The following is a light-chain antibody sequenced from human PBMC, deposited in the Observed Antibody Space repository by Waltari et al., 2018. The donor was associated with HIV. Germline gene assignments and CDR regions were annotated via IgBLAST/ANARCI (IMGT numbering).Light chain of an antibody. V-gene: IGLV1-44*01. CDR3: AAWDENLNGL. CDR1: SSNIGTTT. Sequence: QSVLTQPPSASGTPGQRVTISCSGSSSNIGTTTVHWYQHLPGSAPKLLIYRNNRRPAGGPDRFSASKSGTSASLAISGLRSEDEAEYYCAAWDENLNGLFGGGTKLTVL. CDR2: RNN. J-gene: IGLJ3*02.